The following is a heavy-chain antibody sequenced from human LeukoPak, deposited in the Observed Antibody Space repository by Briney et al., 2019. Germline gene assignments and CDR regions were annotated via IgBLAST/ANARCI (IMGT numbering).Heavy chain of an antibody. CDR3: ARDADLGATISGAFDI. CDR2: TKQDGGEK. Sequence: PGGSLRLSCAASGFTFSRYWMSWVRQAPGKGLEWVASTKQDGGEKYYVDSVKGRFTVSRDNAKNSVYVQMNRLRVEDTAIYYCARDADLGATISGAFDIWGQGRKVTVSS. V-gene: IGHV3-7*01. J-gene: IGHJ3*02. CDR1: GFTFSRYW. D-gene: IGHD5-24*01.